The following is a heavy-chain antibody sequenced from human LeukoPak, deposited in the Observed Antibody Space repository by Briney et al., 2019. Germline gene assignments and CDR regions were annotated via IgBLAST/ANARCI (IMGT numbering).Heavy chain of an antibody. V-gene: IGHV3-74*03. CDR2: IKMDERSA. D-gene: IGHD3-10*01. Sequence: LGGSLRLSCTVSGFTITNNWMYWVRQAPGRGLVWVSRIKMDERSAVYADSVKGRFIISRDNAKNTVYLQMNSLRADDTAVYYCATVFKGSSLQDYWGQGTLVTVSS. CDR1: GFTITNNW. J-gene: IGHJ4*02. CDR3: ATVFKGSSLQDY.